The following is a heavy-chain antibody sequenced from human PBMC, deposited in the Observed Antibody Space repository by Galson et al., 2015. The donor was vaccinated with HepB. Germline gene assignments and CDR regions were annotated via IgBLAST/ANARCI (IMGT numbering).Heavy chain of an antibody. CDR3: AKDGVNSYYDFWSGYYLPTSYMDV. Sequence: SLRLSCAASGFTFSSYGMHWVRQAPGKGLEWVAVISYDGSNKYYADSVKGRFTISRDNSKNTLYLQMNSLRAEDTAVYYCAKDGVNSYYDFWSGYYLPTSYMDVWGKGTTVTVSS. CDR2: ISYDGSNK. D-gene: IGHD3-3*01. CDR1: GFTFSSYG. V-gene: IGHV3-30*18. J-gene: IGHJ6*03.